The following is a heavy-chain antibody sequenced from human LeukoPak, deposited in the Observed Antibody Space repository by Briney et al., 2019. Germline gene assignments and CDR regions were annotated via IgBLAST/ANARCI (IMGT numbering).Heavy chain of an antibody. CDR3: AREGYYDFWSGYYGDLDY. V-gene: IGHV3-48*01. J-gene: IGHJ4*02. CDR1: GFTFSSYS. D-gene: IGHD3-3*01. CDR2: ISSSSSTI. Sequence: PGGSLRLSCAASGFTFSSYSMNWVRQAPGKGLEWVSYISSSSSTIYYADSVKGRFTISRDNAKNSLYLQMNSLRAEDTAVYYCAREGYYDFWSGYYGDLDYWGQGTLVTVSS.